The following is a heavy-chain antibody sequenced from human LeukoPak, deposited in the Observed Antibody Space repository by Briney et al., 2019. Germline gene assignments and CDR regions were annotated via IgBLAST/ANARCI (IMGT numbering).Heavy chain of an antibody. CDR1: GGPISSYY. D-gene: IGHD2-15*01. J-gene: IGHJ5*02. CDR3: ASGVLDCSGGSCYSGGFDP. V-gene: IGHV4-59*01. Sequence: SETLSLTCTVSGGPISSYYWSWIRQPPGKGLEWIGYIYYSGSTNYNPSLKSRVTISVDTSKNQFSLKLSSVTAADTAVYYCASGVLDCSGGSCYSGGFDPWGQGTLVTVSS. CDR2: IYYSGST.